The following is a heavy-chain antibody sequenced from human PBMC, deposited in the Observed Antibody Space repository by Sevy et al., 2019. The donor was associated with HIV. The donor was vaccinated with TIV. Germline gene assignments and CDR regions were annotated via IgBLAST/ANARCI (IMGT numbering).Heavy chain of an antibody. Sequence: ASVKVSCKASGYTFTGYYMHWVRQAPGQGLEWMGWINPNSGGTNYAQKFQGRVTMTRDTSISTAYMELSRLRSDDTAVYYCAIIVYCSSTSCSPYYYYGMDVWGQGTTVTVSS. D-gene: IGHD2-2*01. J-gene: IGHJ6*02. CDR3: AIIVYCSSTSCSPYYYYGMDV. CDR1: GYTFTGYY. CDR2: INPNSGGT. V-gene: IGHV1-2*02.